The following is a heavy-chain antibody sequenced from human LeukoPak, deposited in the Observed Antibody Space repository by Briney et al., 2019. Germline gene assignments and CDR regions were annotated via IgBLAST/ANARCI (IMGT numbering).Heavy chain of an antibody. D-gene: IGHD3-10*01. J-gene: IGHJ5*02. CDR2: IKQDGSEK. Sequence: PGGSLRLSCAASGFTFSNYWMNWVRQAPGKGLEWVANIKQDGSEKYYVDSVKGRFTISRDNAKNSLYLQMNSLRAEDTAVYYRARDLPITMVRGVKQGWFDPWGQGTLVTVSS. CDR1: GFTFSNYW. CDR3: ARDLPITMVRGVKQGWFDP. V-gene: IGHV3-7*03.